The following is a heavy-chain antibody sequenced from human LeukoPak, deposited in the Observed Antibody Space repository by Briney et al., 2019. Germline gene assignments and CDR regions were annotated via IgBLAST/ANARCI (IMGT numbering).Heavy chain of an antibody. CDR2: IYYRGST. V-gene: IGHV4-30-4*08. CDR1: GGSISSGDYY. CDR3: ARLQLRYWYFDL. J-gene: IGHJ2*01. D-gene: IGHD1-7*01. Sequence: SETLSLTCTVSGGSISSGDYYWSWIRQPPGKGLEWIGYIYYRGSTYYNPSLKSRFTISIDTSKNQFSLKLNSVTAADMAVYSCARLQLRYWYFDLWGRGTLVTVSS.